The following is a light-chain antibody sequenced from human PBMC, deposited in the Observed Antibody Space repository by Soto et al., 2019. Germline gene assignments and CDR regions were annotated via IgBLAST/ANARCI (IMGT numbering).Light chain of an antibody. J-gene: IGKJ5*01. CDR3: QQAYSCPIT. CDR2: AAS. Sequence: DIPMAQTPSSLSASVRARAHITWRARQVITNFLAWYQQKPGKAPKLLIYAASTLQSGVPSRFSGSGSGTDFTLSINSLQPEDFASYYCQQAYSCPITFARGTRLAIK. CDR1: QVITNF. V-gene: IGKV1-27*01.